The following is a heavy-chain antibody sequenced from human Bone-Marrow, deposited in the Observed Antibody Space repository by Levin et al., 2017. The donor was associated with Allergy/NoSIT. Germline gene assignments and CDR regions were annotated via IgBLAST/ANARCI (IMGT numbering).Heavy chain of an antibody. Sequence: GESLKISCRASGFTFTDYSIHWVRQAPGQGLQWMGRVKSYNGDTNYSQNFQGRVTTTSDTSISTAYMELMSLRSDDTAIYFCARAEVTTIGYFESWGQGTQVIVSS. CDR3: ARAEVTTIGYFES. CDR2: VKSYNGDT. CDR1: GFTFTDYS. V-gene: IGHV1-2*06. J-gene: IGHJ4*02. D-gene: IGHD4-23*01.